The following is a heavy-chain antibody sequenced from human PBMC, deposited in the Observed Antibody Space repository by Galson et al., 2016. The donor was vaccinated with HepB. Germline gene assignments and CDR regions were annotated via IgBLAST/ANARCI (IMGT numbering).Heavy chain of an antibody. J-gene: IGHJ4*02. CDR1: GGSISGRSSY. CDR3: ASGYGIFDN. Sequence: SETLSLTCVVSGGSISGRSSYWGWIRQPPGKGLEWIGSVYYTGTTSYNPSLKSRVTISVDTSKNHFSLRLSSVTAADTAIYYCASGYGIFDNWGQGTLVTVSS. CDR2: VYYTGTT. D-gene: IGHD5-12*01. V-gene: IGHV4-39*02.